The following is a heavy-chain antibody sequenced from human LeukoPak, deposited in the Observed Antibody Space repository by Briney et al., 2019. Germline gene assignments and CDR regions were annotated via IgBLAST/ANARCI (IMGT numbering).Heavy chain of an antibody. Sequence: GASVKVSCKASGFTFTSSAVQWVRQARGQRLEWIGWIVVGSGNTNYAQKFQERVTITRDMSTSTAYMELSSLRSEDTAVYYCARGAHYYDSSGYLMPLNYWGQGTLVTVSS. CDR1: GFTFTSSA. V-gene: IGHV1-58*01. J-gene: IGHJ4*02. D-gene: IGHD3-22*01. CDR2: IVVGSGNT. CDR3: ARGAHYYDSSGYLMPLNY.